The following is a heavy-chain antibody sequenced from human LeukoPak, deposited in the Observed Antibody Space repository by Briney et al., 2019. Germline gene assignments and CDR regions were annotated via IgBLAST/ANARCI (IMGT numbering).Heavy chain of an antibody. J-gene: IGHJ4*02. Sequence: PSETLSLTCTVSGGSVSSGSYYWSWIRQPPGKGLEWIGYIYYSGSTNYNPSLKSRVTISVDTSKNQFSLKLSSVTAADTAVYYCARAAYSGSYHSDYWGQGTLVTVSS. CDR2: IYYSGST. D-gene: IGHD1-26*01. CDR3: ARAAYSGSYHSDY. V-gene: IGHV4-61*01. CDR1: GGSVSSGSYY.